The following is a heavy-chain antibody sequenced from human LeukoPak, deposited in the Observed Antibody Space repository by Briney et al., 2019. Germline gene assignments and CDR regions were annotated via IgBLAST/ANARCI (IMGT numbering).Heavy chain of an antibody. CDR3: ARLGGSNGAFDI. J-gene: IGHJ3*02. D-gene: IGHD1-26*01. CDR2: IIPIFGTA. V-gene: IGHV1-69*13. Sequence: SVKVSCKASGYTFTGYYMHWVRQAPGQGLEWMGGIIPIFGTANYAQKFQGRVTITADESTSTAYMELSSLRSEDTAVYYCARLGGSNGAFDIWGQGTMVTVSS. CDR1: GYTFTGYY.